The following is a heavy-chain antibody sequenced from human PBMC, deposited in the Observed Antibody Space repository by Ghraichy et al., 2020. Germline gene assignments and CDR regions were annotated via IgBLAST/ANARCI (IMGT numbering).Heavy chain of an antibody. D-gene: IGHD5-12*01. CDR1: GGSIRGHY. V-gene: IGHV4-59*08. CDR2: VHYTGNT. Sequence: TLSLTCTVSGGSIRGHYWSWVRQPPGKGLEWIGYVHYTGNTDYSPSMKSRATISLDTPRNQFSLTLTSVTAADTAVYYCARRGRGYSLVYYGLDVWGQGTTVTVSS. J-gene: IGHJ6*02. CDR3: ARRGRGYSLVYYGLDV.